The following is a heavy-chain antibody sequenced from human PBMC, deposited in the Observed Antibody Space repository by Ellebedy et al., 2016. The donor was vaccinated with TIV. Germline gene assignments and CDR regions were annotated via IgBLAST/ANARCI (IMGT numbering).Heavy chain of an antibody. CDR2: ISAYNGNT. CDR1: GGTFSSYA. D-gene: IGHD2-15*01. J-gene: IGHJ6*02. Sequence: ASVKVSXXASGGTFSSYAISWVRQAPGQGLEWMGWISAYNGNTNYAQKLQGRVTMTTDTSTSTAYMELRSLRSDDTAVYYCARVEGGTIPSRMDVWGQGTTVTVSS. V-gene: IGHV1-18*01. CDR3: ARVEGGTIPSRMDV.